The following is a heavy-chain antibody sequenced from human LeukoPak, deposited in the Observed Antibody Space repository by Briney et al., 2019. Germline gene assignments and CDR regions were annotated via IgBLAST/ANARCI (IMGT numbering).Heavy chain of an antibody. Sequence: GGSLRLSCAASGFTFSSYAMHWVRQAPGKGLEWVAVISYDGSNKYYADSVKGRFTISRDNSKNTLYLQMNSLRAEDTAVYYCVKDSGDIYYYYYMDVWGKGTTVTVSS. V-gene: IGHV3-30-3*01. CDR3: VKDSGDIYYYYYMDV. CDR2: ISYDGSNK. D-gene: IGHD1-1*01. CDR1: GFTFSSYA. J-gene: IGHJ6*03.